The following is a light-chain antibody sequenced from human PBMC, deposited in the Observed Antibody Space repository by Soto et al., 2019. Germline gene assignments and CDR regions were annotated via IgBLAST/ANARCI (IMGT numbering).Light chain of an antibody. CDR2: EVS. CDR1: SSDVGGYNY. V-gene: IGLV2-8*01. J-gene: IGLJ1*01. Sequence: QSALTQPPSASGSPGQSVTISCTGTSSDVGGYNYVSWYQQHPGKAPKLIIYEVSKRPSGVPDRFSGSKSGNTASLTVSGLQAEDEAHYYCTSYAGTYSFFYVFGTGTKLTVL. CDR3: TSYAGTYSFFYV.